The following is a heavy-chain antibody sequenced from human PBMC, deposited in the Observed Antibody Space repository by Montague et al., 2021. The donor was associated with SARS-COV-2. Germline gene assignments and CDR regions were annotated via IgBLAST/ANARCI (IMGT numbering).Heavy chain of an antibody. J-gene: IGHJ4*02. D-gene: IGHD3-3*01. V-gene: IGHV4-31*03. Sequence: TLSLTCTVSGGSISSGGYYWSWIRQHPGKGLEWIGCIYYSGSTYYNPSPKSRVTISVDTSKNQFSLKLSSVTAADTAVYYCARAQTMFGVVITSFDYWGQGTLVTVSS. CDR3: ARAQTMFGVVITSFDY. CDR2: IYYSGST. CDR1: GGSISSGGYY.